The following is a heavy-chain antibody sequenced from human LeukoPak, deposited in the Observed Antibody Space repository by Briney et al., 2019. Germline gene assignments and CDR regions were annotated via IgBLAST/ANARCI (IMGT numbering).Heavy chain of an antibody. CDR2: ISTSGGRT. D-gene: IGHD2-15*01. Sequence: PGGSLRLSCAASGFTFSSYGMSWVRQAPGKGLEWVSAISTSGGRTYYADSVKGRFTISRDNSRNTLYLQMNTLRAEDTAVYFCAKSPVSSCRGSFCYPFDYWGQGNLVTVSS. J-gene: IGHJ4*02. CDR3: AKSPVSSCRGSFCYPFDY. V-gene: IGHV3-23*01. CDR1: GFTFSSYG.